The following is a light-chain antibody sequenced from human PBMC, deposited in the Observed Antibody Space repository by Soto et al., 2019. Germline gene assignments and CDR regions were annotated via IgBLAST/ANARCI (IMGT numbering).Light chain of an antibody. CDR1: QRINSNY. Sequence: DIVLTQSPGTLSLSPGERATLSCRASQRINSNYLGWYQQKPGQAPRLLIYAASSRATGIPARFSGSGSGTDFTLTISSLEPEDFAVYYCQQRFKWPGLTFGGGTKVDIK. CDR3: QQRFKWPGLT. J-gene: IGKJ4*01. CDR2: AAS. V-gene: IGKV3D-20*02.